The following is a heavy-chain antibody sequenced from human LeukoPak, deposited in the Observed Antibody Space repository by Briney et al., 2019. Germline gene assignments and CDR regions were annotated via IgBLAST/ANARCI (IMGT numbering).Heavy chain of an antibody. CDR1: GYTFTVYY. CDR2: INPSGGST. V-gene: IGHV1-46*01. J-gene: IGHJ4*02. CDR3: ARDGNSAAAGPFDY. D-gene: IGHD6-13*01. Sequence: ASVKVSCNASGYTFTVYYMHWVRQDPGQGLGWMGIINPSGGSTSYAQKSQGRVTMTRDTSTSTVYMELSSLRSEDTAVYYCARDGNSAAAGPFDYWGQGTLVTVSS.